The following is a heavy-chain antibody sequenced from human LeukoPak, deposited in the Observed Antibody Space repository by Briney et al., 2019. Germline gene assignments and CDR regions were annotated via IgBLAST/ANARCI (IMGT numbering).Heavy chain of an antibody. V-gene: IGHV3-30-3*01. D-gene: IGHD6-19*01. J-gene: IGHJ4*02. Sequence: PGRSLRLSCAATGFTFSSYAMHWVRQAPGKGLEWVAVISYDGSNKYYADSVKGRFTISRDNSKNTLYLQMNSLRAEDTAVYYCARDPHDIRSGWLGYWGQGTLVTVSS. CDR2: ISYDGSNK. CDR1: GFTFSSYA. CDR3: ARDPHDIRSGWLGY.